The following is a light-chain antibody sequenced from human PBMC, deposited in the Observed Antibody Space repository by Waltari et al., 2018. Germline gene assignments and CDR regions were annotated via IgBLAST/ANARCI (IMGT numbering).Light chain of an antibody. CDR3: SSYAGSSKGV. CDR2: AVS. J-gene: IGLJ2*01. V-gene: IGLV2-23*02. CDR1: SSDGGTYKR. Sequence: QSALTQPASVSGSPGHSITIPCTGTSSDGGTYKRVSWYQQHPGKAPKLMIYAVSKRPSGVSDRFSGSKSGDMASLTISGLQPEDEAEYFCSSYAGSSKGVFGGGTKVTVL.